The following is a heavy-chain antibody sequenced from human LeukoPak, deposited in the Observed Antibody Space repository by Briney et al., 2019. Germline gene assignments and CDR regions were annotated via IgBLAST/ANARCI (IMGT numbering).Heavy chain of an antibody. D-gene: IGHD3-10*01. J-gene: IGHJ4*02. V-gene: IGHV3-66*01. Sequence: PGGSLRLSCAASGFTVSSNYMSWVRQAPGKGLEWVSAIYTGGSTYYAGSVKGRFTISRDNSKNTLYLQMNSLRAEDTAVYYCAKDPYGSGSHDYWGQGTLVTVSS. CDR2: IYTGGST. CDR1: GFTVSSNY. CDR3: AKDPYGSGSHDY.